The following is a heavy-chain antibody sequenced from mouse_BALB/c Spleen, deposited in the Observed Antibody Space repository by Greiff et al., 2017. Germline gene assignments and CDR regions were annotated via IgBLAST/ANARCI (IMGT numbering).Heavy chain of an antibody. D-gene: IGHD4-1*01. V-gene: IGHV5-17*02. CDR1: GFTFSSFG. CDR3: GREDCGNWFDY. J-gene: IGHJ2*01. CDR2: ISSGSSTI. Sequence: EVQLVESGGGLVQPGGSLKLSCAASGFTFSSFGMHWVRQAPEKGLEWVAYISSGSSTIYYADTVKGRFTISRDNPKNTLFLQMTSLRSEDTAMYDGGREDCGNWFDYWGQGTTLTVSA.